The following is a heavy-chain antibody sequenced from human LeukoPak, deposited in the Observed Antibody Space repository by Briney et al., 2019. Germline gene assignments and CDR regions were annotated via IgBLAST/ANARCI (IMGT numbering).Heavy chain of an antibody. Sequence: SETLSLTCTVSGGSVSSSSYYWSWTRQPPGKGLEWIGYIYHSGSTYYNPSLKSRVTISVDRSKNQFSLKLSSVTAADTAVYYCARGTYYYDSSGYYYRVFDYWGQGTLVTVSS. D-gene: IGHD3-22*01. CDR1: GGSVSSSSYY. CDR3: ARGTYYYDSSGYYYRVFDY. J-gene: IGHJ4*02. V-gene: IGHV4-30-2*01. CDR2: IYHSGST.